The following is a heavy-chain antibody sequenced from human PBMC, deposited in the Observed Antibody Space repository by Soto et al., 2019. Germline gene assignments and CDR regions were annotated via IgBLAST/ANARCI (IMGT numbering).Heavy chain of an antibody. CDR2: IGPSSGNT. V-gene: IGHV1-18*01. CDR3: ARDTGNFFDY. CDR1: GYTFTSYT. J-gene: IGHJ4*02. Sequence: ASVKVSCKASGYTFTSYTVSWVRQAPGQGLEWLGWIGPSSGNTDSARNPQGRVAMTTDTSTSTAYMELRSLRSDDTAVYYCARDTGNFFDYWGQGTLVTVSS.